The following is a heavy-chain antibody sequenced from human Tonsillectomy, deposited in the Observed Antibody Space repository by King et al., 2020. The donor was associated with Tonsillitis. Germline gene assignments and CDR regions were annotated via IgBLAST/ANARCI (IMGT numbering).Heavy chain of an antibody. V-gene: IGHV3-30*04. CDR3: ARDCLVADDAFDI. Sequence: QVQLVESGGGVVQPGRSLRLSCAASGFTFSNYAMHWVRQAPGKGLDWVTVISYDGSDKYYVDSVRGRFTISRDNSKNTLYLQMNSLRAEDTAVYYCARDCLVADDAFDIWGQGTMVTVSS. CDR2: ISYDGSDK. J-gene: IGHJ3*02. D-gene: IGHD2-15*01. CDR1: GFTFSNYA.